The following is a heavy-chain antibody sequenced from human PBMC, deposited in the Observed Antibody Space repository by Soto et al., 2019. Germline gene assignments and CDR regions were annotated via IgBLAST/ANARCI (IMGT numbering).Heavy chain of an antibody. Sequence: LRLSCTASGFTFNDYTLSWVRQAPGKGLEWVGFIRSKAYGGTTEYAASVKGRFTISRDDSKSIAYLQMNSLKTEDTAVYYCTAGKLYPSLDFDYWGQGTLVTVSS. CDR2: IRSKAYGGTT. D-gene: IGHD2-8*01. V-gene: IGHV3-49*04. CDR3: TAGKLYPSLDFDY. J-gene: IGHJ4*02. CDR1: GFTFNDYT.